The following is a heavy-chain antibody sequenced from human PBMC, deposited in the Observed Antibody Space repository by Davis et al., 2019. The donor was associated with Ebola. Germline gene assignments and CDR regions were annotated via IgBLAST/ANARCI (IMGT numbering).Heavy chain of an antibody. CDR1: GYTFTGYY. V-gene: IGHV7-4-1*02. CDR2: INTNTGNP. D-gene: IGHD2-15*01. CDR3: ARALVVVAVDGMDV. Sequence: ASVKVSCKASGYTFTGYYMHWVRQAPGQGLEWMGWINTNTGNPTYAQGFTGRFVFSLDTSVSTAYLQISSLKAEDTAVYYCARALVVVAVDGMDVWGKGTTVTVSS. J-gene: IGHJ6*04.